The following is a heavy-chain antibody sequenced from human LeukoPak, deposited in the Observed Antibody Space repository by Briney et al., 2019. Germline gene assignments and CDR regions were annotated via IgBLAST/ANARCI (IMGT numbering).Heavy chain of an antibody. J-gene: IGHJ4*02. Sequence: PSETLSLTCTVSGGSISSYYWSWIRQPPGKGLEWIGYMYYSGSTNYNPSLKSRVTISVDTSKNQFSLKLSSVAAADTAVYYCARGVPGTIAVRHWDFWGQGTLVTVSS. CDR1: GGSISSYY. CDR2: MYYSGST. CDR3: ARGVPGTIAVRHWDF. V-gene: IGHV4-59*01. D-gene: IGHD6-6*01.